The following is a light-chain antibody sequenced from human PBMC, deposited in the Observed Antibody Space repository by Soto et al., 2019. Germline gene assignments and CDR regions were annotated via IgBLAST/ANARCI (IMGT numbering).Light chain of an antibody. CDR2: KAS. CDR3: HQYHSSSST. V-gene: IGKV1-5*03. Sequence: DIQITQSPPTLSSFFGDRVTITCRASQSISSWLAWYQQKPGKAPKLLIYKASSLESGVPSRFSGSGSGTDFTLTISGLQLDDFATYYCHQYHSSSSTFGQGTKVDIK. J-gene: IGKJ1*01. CDR1: QSISSW.